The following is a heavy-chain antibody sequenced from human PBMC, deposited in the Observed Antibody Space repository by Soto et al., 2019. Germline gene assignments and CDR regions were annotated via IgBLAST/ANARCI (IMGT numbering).Heavy chain of an antibody. CDR3: ARGGPAFGVVTSVVY. D-gene: IGHD3-3*01. CDR2: IYYSGST. J-gene: IGHJ4*02. CDR1: GGSISSGDYY. Sequence: QVQLQESGPGLVKPSQTLSLTCTVSGGSISSGDYYWSWIRQPPGKVLEWIGYIYYSGSTYYNPAPKSRVTISVDTSKNQFSLKLSSVTAADTAVYYCARGGPAFGVVTSVVYWGQGTLVTVSS. V-gene: IGHV4-30-4*01.